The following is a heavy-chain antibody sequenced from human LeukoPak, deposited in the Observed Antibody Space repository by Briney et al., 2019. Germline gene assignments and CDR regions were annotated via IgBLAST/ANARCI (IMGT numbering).Heavy chain of an antibody. V-gene: IGHV4-34*01. D-gene: IGHD3-3*01. J-gene: IGHJ5*02. CDR3: ARERRITIFGVVISKFRNWFDP. CDR2: INHSGST. CDR1: GGSFSGYY. Sequence: SETLSLTCAVYGGSFSGYYWSWIRQPPGKGLEWIGEINHSGSTNYNPSLKSRVTISVDTSKNQFSLKLSSVTAADTAVYYCARERRITIFGVVISKFRNWFDPWGQGTLVTVSS.